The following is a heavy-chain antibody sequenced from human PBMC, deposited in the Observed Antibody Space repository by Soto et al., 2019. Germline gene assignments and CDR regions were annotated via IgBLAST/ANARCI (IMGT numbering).Heavy chain of an antibody. D-gene: IGHD3-10*01. CDR2: IYYSGST. CDR3: ARDRDYYGSGSRYYYYGMDV. J-gene: IGHJ6*02. CDR1: GGSISSGGYY. Sequence: SETLSLTCTVSGGSISSGGYYWSWIRQHPGKGLEWIGYIYYSGSTYYNPSLKSRVTISVDTSKNQFSPKLSSVTAADTAVYYCARDRDYYGSGSRYYYYGMDVWGQGTTVTVSS. V-gene: IGHV4-31*03.